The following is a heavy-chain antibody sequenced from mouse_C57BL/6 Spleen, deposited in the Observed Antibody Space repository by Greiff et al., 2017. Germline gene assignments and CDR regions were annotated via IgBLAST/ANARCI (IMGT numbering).Heavy chain of an antibody. CDR3: ARDRGTGYFDV. CDR2: TFYSGIT. V-gene: IGHV3-3*01. D-gene: IGHD3-1*01. Sequence: EVQVVESGPSLVRPSQTLSLTCTVTGFSINSDCYWIWIRQFPGNKLEYIGYTFYSGITYYNPSLESRTYITRDTSKNQFSLKLSSVTTEDTATYYCARDRGTGYFDVWGTGTTVTVSS. J-gene: IGHJ1*03. CDR1: GFSINSDCY.